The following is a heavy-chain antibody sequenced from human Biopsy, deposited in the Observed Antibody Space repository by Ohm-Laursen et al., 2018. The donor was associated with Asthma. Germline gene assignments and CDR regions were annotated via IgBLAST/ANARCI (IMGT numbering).Heavy chain of an antibody. J-gene: IGHJ4*02. Sequence: SLRLSCAASGFTFSSYGMHWVRQAPGKGLEWVAVISYDGSNKYYADSVKGRFTISRDNSKNTLYLQMNSLRAEDTAVYYCASQSSGPDFWSGYYYFDYWGLGTLVTVSS. CDR1: GFTFSSYG. D-gene: IGHD3-3*01. V-gene: IGHV3-30*03. CDR3: ASQSSGPDFWSGYYYFDY. CDR2: ISYDGSNK.